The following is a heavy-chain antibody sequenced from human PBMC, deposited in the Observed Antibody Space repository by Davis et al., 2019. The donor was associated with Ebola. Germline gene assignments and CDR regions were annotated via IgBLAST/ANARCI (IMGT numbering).Heavy chain of an antibody. D-gene: IGHD5-24*01. CDR3: ARETAPGDGWDYYGMDV. CDR1: GFTFSSYA. Sequence: PGGSLRLSCAASGFTFSSYAMHWVRQAPGKGLEWVAVISYDGSNKYYADSVKGRFTISRDNSKNTLYLQMNSLRAEDTAVYYCARETAPGDGWDYYGMDVWGQGTTVTVSS. J-gene: IGHJ6*02. V-gene: IGHV3-30-3*01. CDR2: ISYDGSNK.